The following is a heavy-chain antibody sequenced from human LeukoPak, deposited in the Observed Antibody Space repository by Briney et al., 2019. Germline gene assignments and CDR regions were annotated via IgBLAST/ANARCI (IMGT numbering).Heavy chain of an antibody. CDR2: INPNSGGT. Sequence: GASVKVSCKASDYTFTGYYMHWVRQAPGQGPEWMGWINPNSGGTNYAQKFQGRVTMTRDTSISTAYMELSRLRSDDTAVYYCARDIEQLGNYYFDYWGQGTLVTVSS. CDR3: ARDIEQLGNYYFDY. V-gene: IGHV1-2*02. CDR1: DYTFTGYY. D-gene: IGHD6-13*01. J-gene: IGHJ4*02.